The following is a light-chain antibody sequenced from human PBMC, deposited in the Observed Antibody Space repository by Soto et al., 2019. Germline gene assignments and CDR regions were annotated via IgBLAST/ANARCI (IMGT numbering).Light chain of an antibody. CDR3: QQYNSLSSVS. Sequence: DIQMTHSPATLSASVGYRVTITFRSSQSISRWLAWYQQKPGKAPKVLIHMASSLKSGVPSRFSGSGSGTEFTLTITSLQPDDSATYYCQQYNSLSSVSFGGGTKVDIK. V-gene: IGKV1-5*03. J-gene: IGKJ4*01. CDR2: MAS. CDR1: QSISRW.